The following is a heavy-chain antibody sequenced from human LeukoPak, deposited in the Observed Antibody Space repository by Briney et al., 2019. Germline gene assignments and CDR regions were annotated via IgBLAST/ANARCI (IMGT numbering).Heavy chain of an antibody. Sequence: ASVTVSCNASGGTFTSYAVSWVRHAPGQGLEWMGGIIPKFYTCKYAQNFQGRVSITTDEATGTTYMELRSLRSEDTAVYYCARGDYWDATSWYWFDLWGQGTLITVSA. CDR2: IIPKFYTC. V-gene: IGHV1-69*05. D-gene: IGHD3-3*01. CDR1: GGTFTSYA. J-gene: IGHJ5*02. CDR3: ARGDYWDATSWYWFDL.